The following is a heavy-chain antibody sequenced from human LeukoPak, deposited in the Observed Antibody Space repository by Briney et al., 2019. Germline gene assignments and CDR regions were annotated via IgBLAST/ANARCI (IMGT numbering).Heavy chain of an antibody. V-gene: IGHV4-59*01. J-gene: IGHJ4*02. CDR1: GGSISSYY. D-gene: IGHD6-13*01. CDR2: IYYSGST. Sequence: PSETLSLTCTVSGGSISSYYWSWIRQPPGKGLEWIGYIYYSGSTNYNPSLKSRVTISVDTSKNQFSLKLSSVTAADTAVYYCARESQAAGTVYWGQGTLVTVSS. CDR3: ARESQAAGTVY.